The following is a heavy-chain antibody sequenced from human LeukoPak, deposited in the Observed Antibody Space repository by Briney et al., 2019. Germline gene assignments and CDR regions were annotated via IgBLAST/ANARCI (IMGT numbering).Heavy chain of an antibody. CDR1: GGSISSYY. V-gene: IGHV4-59*01. D-gene: IGHD4-23*01. J-gene: IGHJ4*02. CDR2: IYYSGST. Sequence: KPSETLSLTCTVSGGSISSYYWSWIRPPPGKGLEWIGYIYYSGSTNYNPSLKSRVTISVDTSKNQFSLKLSSVTAADTAVYYCARVGGNVDYWGQGTLVTVSS. CDR3: ARVGGNVDY.